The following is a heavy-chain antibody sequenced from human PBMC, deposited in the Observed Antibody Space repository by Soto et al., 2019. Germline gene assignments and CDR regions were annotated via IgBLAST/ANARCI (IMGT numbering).Heavy chain of an antibody. Sequence: GGSLRLSCVASGFTFISSFMGWVRQAPGKGLEWVANINQDGGGTYYVDSVEGRFTISRDNAKDSLYLQMNSLRGEDTAVYYCAKDAPRYSGFDFSQWGQGTLVTVSS. CDR3: AKDAPRYSGFDFSQ. CDR2: INQDGGGT. D-gene: IGHD5-12*01. J-gene: IGHJ4*02. V-gene: IGHV3-7*03. CDR1: GFTFISSF.